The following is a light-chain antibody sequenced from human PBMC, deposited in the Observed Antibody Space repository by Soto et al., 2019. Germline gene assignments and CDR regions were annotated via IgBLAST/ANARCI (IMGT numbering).Light chain of an antibody. CDR3: QQYDRWPHT. Sequence: EIVMTQSPATLSVSSGERAPLSCRASQILSRTLAWYQQQPGQAPRILIPGASTRATGVPARFSGSGSGTDFTLTISSLQSEDFAVYYCQQYDRWPHTFGQGTKLQIK. J-gene: IGKJ2*01. V-gene: IGKV3-15*01. CDR2: GAS. CDR1: QILSRT.